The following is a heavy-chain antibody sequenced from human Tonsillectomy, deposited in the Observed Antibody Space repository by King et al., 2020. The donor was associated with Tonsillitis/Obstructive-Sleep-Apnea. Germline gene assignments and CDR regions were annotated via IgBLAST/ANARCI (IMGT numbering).Heavy chain of an antibody. Sequence: VQLQQWGAGLLKPSETLSLTCAVYGGSFSGYYWSWIRQPPGKGLEWIGYIYYSGSTYYNPSLKSRVTISVDTSKNQFSLKLSSVTAADTAVYYCASAGPNYFYLTQLVIDAFDIWGQGTMVTVSS. CDR2: IYYSGST. D-gene: IGHD6-13*01. CDR3: ASAGPNYFYLTQLVIDAFDI. CDR1: GGSFSGYY. J-gene: IGHJ3*02. V-gene: IGHV4-34*01.